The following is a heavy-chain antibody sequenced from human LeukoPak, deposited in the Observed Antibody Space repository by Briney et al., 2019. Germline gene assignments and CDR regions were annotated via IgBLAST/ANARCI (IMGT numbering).Heavy chain of an antibody. V-gene: IGHV3-21*01. D-gene: IGHD3-10*01. CDR3: ARSSGSYKYYFDY. CDR2: ISSSSSYI. CDR1: GFTFSSYA. Sequence: GGSLRLSCTASGFTFSSYAMSWVRQAPGKGLEWVSSISSSSSYIYYADSVKGRFTISRDNAKNSLYLQMNSLRAEDTAVYYCARSSGSYKYYFDYWGQGTLVTVSS. J-gene: IGHJ4*02.